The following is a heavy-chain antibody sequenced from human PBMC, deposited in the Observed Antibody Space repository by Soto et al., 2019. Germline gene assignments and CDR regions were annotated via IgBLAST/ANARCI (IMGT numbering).Heavy chain of an antibody. D-gene: IGHD5-18*01. V-gene: IGHV4-34*01. CDR1: GGSFSGYY. Sequence: ASETLSLTCAVYGGSFSGYYWSWIRQPPGKGLEWIGEINHSGSTNYNPSLKSRVTISVDTSKNQFSLKLSSVTAADTAVYYCARAGYSYGYYYYGMDVWGQGTTVTVSS. J-gene: IGHJ6*02. CDR3: ARAGYSYGYYYYGMDV. CDR2: INHSGST.